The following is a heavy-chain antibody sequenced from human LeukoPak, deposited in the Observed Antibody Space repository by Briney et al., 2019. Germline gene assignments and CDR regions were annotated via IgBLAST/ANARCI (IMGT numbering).Heavy chain of an antibody. D-gene: IGHD2-15*01. CDR1: GITFSNYA. J-gene: IGHJ4*02. V-gene: IGHV3-23*01. CDR2: VSGSGDST. Sequence: PGGSLRLSCAASGITFSNYAMSWVRQAPGKGLEWVSTVSGSGDSTYFAASVTGRFTISRDNSKNTLYRQMNSLRAEDTAVYYCAKGYSGSGGSSYFDYWGQGTLVTVSS. CDR3: AKGYSGSGGSSYFDY.